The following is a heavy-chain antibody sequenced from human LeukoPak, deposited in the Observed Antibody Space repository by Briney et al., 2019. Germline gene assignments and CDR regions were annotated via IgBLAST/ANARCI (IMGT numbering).Heavy chain of an antibody. J-gene: IGHJ6*03. Sequence: SAKVSCKPSAVTLSRDAISWVPQTPGRGLEWIGGIIPIFGTPNYEQKLQGRVMTTTDESTSTASMELSSLRSEDTALYYCARAPLDCSGGSCYLLPYYYYYYMDVWSKESTVTVSS. CDR1: AVTLSRDA. CDR3: ARAPLDCSGGSCYLLPYYYYYYMDV. CDR2: IIPIFGTP. V-gene: IGHV1-69*05. D-gene: IGHD2-15*01.